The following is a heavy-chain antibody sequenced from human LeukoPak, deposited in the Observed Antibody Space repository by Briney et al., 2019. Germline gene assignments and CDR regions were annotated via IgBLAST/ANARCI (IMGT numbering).Heavy chain of an antibody. CDR2: INWNGDRT. J-gene: IGHJ3*02. D-gene: IGHD1-26*01. CDR3: ARDGVVGAYAFDI. V-gene: IGHV3-20*04. Sequence: TGGSLRLSCAASGFTFDDYGMSWVRQAPGKGLEWVSGINWNGDRTGYADSVRGRFTISRDNAKNSLYLQMNSLRAEDTAVYYCARDGVVGAYAFDIWGQGTMVTVSS. CDR1: GFTFDDYG.